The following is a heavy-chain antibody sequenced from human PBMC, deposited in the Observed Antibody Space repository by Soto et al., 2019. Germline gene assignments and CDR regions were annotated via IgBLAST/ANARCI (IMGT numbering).Heavy chain of an antibody. CDR3: ARLYYDYV. J-gene: IGHJ6*02. CDR1: GFTFSSYA. CDR2: ISGSGGST. V-gene: IGHV3-23*01. Sequence: GGSLRLSCAASGFTFSSYAMSRVRQAPGKGLEWVSAISGSGGSTYYADSVKGRFTISRDNAKNSLFLQMNSLTDEDTAVYYCARLYYDYVWGQGTTVTVSS. D-gene: IGHD3-3*01.